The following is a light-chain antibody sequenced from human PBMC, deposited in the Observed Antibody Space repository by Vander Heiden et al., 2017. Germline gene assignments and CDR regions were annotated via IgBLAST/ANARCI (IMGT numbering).Light chain of an antibody. CDR3: CSYAGSSTLV. CDR1: SSDVGSYNL. J-gene: IGLJ2*01. Sequence: QSALTPPASVSGSPGQPTTISCTGTSSDVGSYNLVSWYQQHPGKAPKLMIYEGSKRPSGVSNRFSGSKSGNTASLTISGLQAEDEADYYCCSYAGSSTLVFGGGTKLTVL. CDR2: EGS. V-gene: IGLV2-23*01.